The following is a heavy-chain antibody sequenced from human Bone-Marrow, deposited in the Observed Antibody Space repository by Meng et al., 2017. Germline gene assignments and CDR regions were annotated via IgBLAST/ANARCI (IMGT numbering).Heavy chain of an antibody. CDR2: IYPGDSDT. CDR1: GYSFTSYW. V-gene: IGHV5-51*01. J-gene: IGHJ4*02. Sequence: GESLKFSCKGTGYSFTSYWIGWVRQMPGKSLEWMGIIYPGDSDTRYSPSFQGQVTISADKSISTAYLQWSSLKASDTAMYYWARPNSYGYVGFDYWGQGTLVTVSS. D-gene: IGHD5-18*01. CDR3: ARPNSYGYVGFDY.